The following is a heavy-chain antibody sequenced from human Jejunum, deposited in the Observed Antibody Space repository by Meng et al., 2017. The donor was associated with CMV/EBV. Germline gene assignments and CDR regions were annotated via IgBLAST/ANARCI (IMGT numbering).Heavy chain of an antibody. CDR2: IYPRDSDT. CDR3: ARGASMIRGVYFDY. V-gene: IGHV5-51*01. CDR1: GFDFTTYW. J-gene: IGHJ4*02. Sequence: FGFDFTTYWIAWVRQMPGKGLEWMGVIYPRDSDTRYSPSFQGQVTISADKSISTAYLHWSSLEASDTAMYYCARGASMIRGVYFDYWGQGTLVTVSS. D-gene: IGHD3-10*01.